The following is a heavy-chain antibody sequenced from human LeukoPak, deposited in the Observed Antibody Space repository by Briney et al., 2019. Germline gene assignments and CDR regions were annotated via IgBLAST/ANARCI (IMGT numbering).Heavy chain of an antibody. D-gene: IGHD5-18*01. J-gene: IGHJ4*02. CDR1: GYTFTSYG. CDR3: ARAGIQLWLVGGDY. Sequence: ASVKVSCKASGYTFTSYGFSWVRQAPGQGLEWMGWISAYNGNTNYAQKLQGRVSMTTDTSTSTAYMELRSLRSDDTAVYYCARAGIQLWLVGGDYWGQGTLVTVSS. CDR2: ISAYNGNT. V-gene: IGHV1-18*01.